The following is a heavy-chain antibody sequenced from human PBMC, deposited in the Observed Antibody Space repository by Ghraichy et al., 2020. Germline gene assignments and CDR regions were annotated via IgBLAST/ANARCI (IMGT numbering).Heavy chain of an antibody. CDR1: GFLFSGYW. J-gene: IGHJ4*02. CDR2: IKKDGSEK. V-gene: IGHV3-7*01. CDR3: ARDLGGGWYFDY. Sequence: GGSLRLSCAASGFLFSGYWMSWVRQAPGKGPEWVANIKKDGSEKYYVDSVKGRFTISRDNAKNSLYLQMNSLRAEDTAVYYCARDLGGGWYFDYWGQGALVTVSS. D-gene: IGHD6-19*01.